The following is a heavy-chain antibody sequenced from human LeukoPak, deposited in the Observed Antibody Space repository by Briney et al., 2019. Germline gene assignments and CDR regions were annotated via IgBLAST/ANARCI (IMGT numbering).Heavy chain of an antibody. CDR1: GLPLSTYG. CDR2: IRASDGST. V-gene: IGHV3-23*01. Sequence: GGSLRLSCAASGLPLSTYGMSWVRQAPGKGLEWVSSIRASDGSTYYADSVKGRFAISRDNSKNALYLQMNSLRAEDTAVYYCAKEVYGDYGGLHYWGQGTLVTVSS. D-gene: IGHD4-17*01. CDR3: AKEVYGDYGGLHY. J-gene: IGHJ4*02.